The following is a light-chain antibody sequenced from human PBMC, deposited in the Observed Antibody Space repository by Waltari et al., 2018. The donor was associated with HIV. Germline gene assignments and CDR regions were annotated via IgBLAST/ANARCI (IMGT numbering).Light chain of an antibody. CDR1: SSDVGGYNF. Sequence: QSALTPPAPVSGSPGQSLTISCTGTSSDVGGYNFGPWYQQYPGKVPKLMVYQVTKRPSGVSNRFSGSKSGNTASLTISGLQAEDEADYYCCSYAGSSWVFGGGTKLTVL. V-gene: IGLV2-23*02. CDR3: CSYAGSSWV. CDR2: QVT. J-gene: IGLJ3*02.